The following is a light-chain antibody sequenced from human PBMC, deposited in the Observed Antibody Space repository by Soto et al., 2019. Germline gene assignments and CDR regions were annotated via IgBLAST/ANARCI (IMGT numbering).Light chain of an antibody. CDR3: QQYYSFPPT. Sequence: IQMTQSPGTLWAWLWGIVNMTCRASRSISRYLAWYQQKPGKAPELLIYAASTLQSGVPSRFSGSGSGTDFTLTISCLQSEDFATYYCQQYYSFPPTFGQGTKVDIK. V-gene: IGKV1-8*01. J-gene: IGKJ1*01. CDR2: AAS. CDR1: RSISRY.